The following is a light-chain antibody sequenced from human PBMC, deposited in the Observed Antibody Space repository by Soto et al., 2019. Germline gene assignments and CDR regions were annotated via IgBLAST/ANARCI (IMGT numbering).Light chain of an antibody. J-gene: IGLJ1*01. CDR2: DVS. CDR1: SSDVGGYNY. CDR3: SSYTSSSTLXV. V-gene: IGLV2-14*01. Sequence: QSVLTQPASVSGPPGQSITISCTGTSSDVGGYNYVSWYQQHPGKAPKLMIYDVSNRPSGVSNRFSGSKSGNTASLTISGLQAEDEADYYCSSYTSSSTLXVFGTGTKVTVL.